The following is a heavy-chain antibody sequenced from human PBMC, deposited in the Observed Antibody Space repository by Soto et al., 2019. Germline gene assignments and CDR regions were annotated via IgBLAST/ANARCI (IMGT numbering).Heavy chain of an antibody. Sequence: QMQLLQSGAEVKKPGSSVKVSCEASGGTYPISWVRQAPGQGLEWMGSIIPMFGTTNYAQNFQGRVALTADKSTNTAYLELSSLRSEDTAVYFCARKGAAASWPHGFDMWGQGTMVTVSS. V-gene: IGHV1-69*06. D-gene: IGHD2-2*01. J-gene: IGHJ3*02. CDR3: ARKGAAASWPHGFDM. CDR1: GGTYP. CDR2: IIPMFGTT.